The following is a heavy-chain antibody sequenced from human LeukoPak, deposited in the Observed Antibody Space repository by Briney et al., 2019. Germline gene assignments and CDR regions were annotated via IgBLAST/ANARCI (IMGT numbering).Heavy chain of an antibody. J-gene: IGHJ4*02. Sequence: SETLSLTCAVYGGSFSGYYWSWIRQPTGKGLGWIGEINHSGSTNYNPSLKSRVTISVDTSKNQFSLKLSSVTAADTAVYYCARLSGWSNLDYWGQGTLVTVSS. CDR3: ARLSGWSNLDY. CDR1: GGSFSGYY. V-gene: IGHV4-34*01. D-gene: IGHD6-19*01. CDR2: INHSGST.